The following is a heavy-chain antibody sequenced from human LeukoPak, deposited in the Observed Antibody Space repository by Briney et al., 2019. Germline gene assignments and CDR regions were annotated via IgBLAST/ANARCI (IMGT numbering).Heavy chain of an antibody. CDR3: ARLLAVVRGFHYGMDA. Sequence: GGSLRLPCEASRFTFRTYQMTWVRQAPGKGLEWVSYISSGGSTRYYADSVKGRFTISRDNANNPLYLQMNSLRAEDTAVYYCARLLAVVRGFHYGMDAWGQGTTVTVSS. J-gene: IGHJ6*02. CDR1: RFTFRTYQ. D-gene: IGHD6-19*01. V-gene: IGHV3-48*03. CDR2: ISSGGSTR.